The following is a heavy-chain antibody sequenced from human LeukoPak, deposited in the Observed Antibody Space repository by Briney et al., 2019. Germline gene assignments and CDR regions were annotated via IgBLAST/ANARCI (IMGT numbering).Heavy chain of an antibody. V-gene: IGHV3-20*04. J-gene: IGHJ5*01. Sequence: PGGSLRLSCTASGFKFTDGLNWVRQTPGKGLEWVSGINWNGGGTSYADSVKGRFTVSTDNARNSLYLQMNSLRAEDTAFYFCARGNVWGSFRSFPYFDFWGQGTLVTVSS. CDR3: ARGNVWGSFRSFPYFDF. D-gene: IGHD3-16*02. CDR1: GFKFTDG. CDR2: INWNGGGT.